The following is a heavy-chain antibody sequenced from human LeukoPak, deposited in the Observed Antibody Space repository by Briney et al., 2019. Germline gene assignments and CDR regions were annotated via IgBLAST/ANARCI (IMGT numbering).Heavy chain of an antibody. CDR3: ARYCSSTSCYNGGFDY. J-gene: IGHJ4*02. CDR2: ISSSSYI. V-gene: IGHV3-21*01. Sequence: SGGSLRLSCAASGFTFSSYSMNWVRQAPGKGLEWVSSISSSSYIYYADSVKGRFTISRDNAKNSLYLQMNSLRAEDTAVYYCARYCSSTSCYNGGFDYWGQGTLVTVSS. CDR1: GFTFSSYS. D-gene: IGHD2-2*02.